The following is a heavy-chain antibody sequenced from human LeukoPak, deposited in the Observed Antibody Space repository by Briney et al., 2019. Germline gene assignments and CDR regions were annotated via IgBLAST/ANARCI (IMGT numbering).Heavy chain of an antibody. J-gene: IGHJ3*02. CDR1: GFTFTSSA. CDR2: IVVGSGNT. Sequence: SVKVSCKASGFTFTSSAMQWERQARGQRLEWIGWIVVGSGNTNYAQKFQERVTITRDMSTSTAYMELSSLRSEDTAVYYCAASGSYPNFAFDIWGQGTMVTVSS. D-gene: IGHD1-26*01. V-gene: IGHV1-58*02. CDR3: AASGSYPNFAFDI.